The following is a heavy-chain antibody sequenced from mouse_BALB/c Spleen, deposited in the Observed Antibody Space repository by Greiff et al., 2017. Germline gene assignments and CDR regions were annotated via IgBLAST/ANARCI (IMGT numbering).Heavy chain of an antibody. CDR3: ARVPPIYYGNYDWYFDV. J-gene: IGHJ1*01. V-gene: IGHV1-87*01. D-gene: IGHD2-1*01. Sequence: QVQLQQSGAELARPGASVKLSCKASGYTFTSYWMQWVKQRPGQGLEWIGAIYPGDGDTRYTQKFKGKATLTADKSSSTAYMQLSSLAFEDSAVYYCARVPPIYYGNYDWYFDVWGAGTTVTVSS. CDR2: IYPGDGDT. CDR1: GYTFTSYW.